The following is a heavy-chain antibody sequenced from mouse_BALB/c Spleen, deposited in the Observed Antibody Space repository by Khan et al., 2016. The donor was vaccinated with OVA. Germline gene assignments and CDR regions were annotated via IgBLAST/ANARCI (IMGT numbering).Heavy chain of an antibody. CDR1: GFSLTGYG. J-gene: IGHJ3*01. CDR2: IWGDGST. V-gene: IGHV2-6-7*01. D-gene: IGHD1-2*01. Sequence: VQLQESGPGLVAPSPNLSITCTASGFSLTGYGVNWVRQPPGKGLEWLGMIWGDGSTDYNSALKSRLSISKDNSKCQAFLKMNSLQTDDTARYYCARELRLGGFAYWGQGTLVTVSA. CDR3: ARELRLGGFAY.